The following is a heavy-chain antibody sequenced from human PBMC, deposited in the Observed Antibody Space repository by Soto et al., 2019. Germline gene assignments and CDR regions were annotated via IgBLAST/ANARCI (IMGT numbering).Heavy chain of an antibody. J-gene: IGHJ5*02. Sequence: QVQLQESGPGLVKPSETLSLTCTVSGGSISSYYWSWIRQPPGKGLEWIGYIYYSGSTNYNPSLKSRVTISVDTSKNQFSLKLSSVTAADTAVYYCAREPDYGDYVGSWFDPWGQGTLVTVSS. CDR3: AREPDYGDYVGSWFDP. V-gene: IGHV4-59*01. CDR2: IYYSGST. D-gene: IGHD4-17*01. CDR1: GGSISSYY.